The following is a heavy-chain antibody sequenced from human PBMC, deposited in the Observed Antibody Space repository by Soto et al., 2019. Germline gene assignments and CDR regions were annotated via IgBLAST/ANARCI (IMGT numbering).Heavy chain of an antibody. V-gene: IGHV3-30*18. CDR1: GFTFNTYV. CDR2: ISFDGSHK. J-gene: IGHJ6*02. Sequence: QVQLVESGGGVVQPGRSLRLSCAASGFTFNTYVMHWVRQAPGKGREWLAVISFDGSHKYYADSVKGRLTISRDNSKNTVFLQMNRLRAEDTAVYYCAKGQHCSTTSCYFYYYGMDVWGQGTTVAVSS. D-gene: IGHD2-2*01. CDR3: AKGQHCSTTSCYFYYYGMDV.